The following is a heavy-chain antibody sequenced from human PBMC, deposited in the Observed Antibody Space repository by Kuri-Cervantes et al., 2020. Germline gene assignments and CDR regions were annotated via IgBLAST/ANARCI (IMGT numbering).Heavy chain of an antibody. J-gene: IGHJ5*02. CDR3: ARPRSTSSRGWFDP. D-gene: IGHD2-2*01. Sequence: GESLKISCAASGFTFSSYSMNWVRQAPGKGLEWVSYISSSSSTIYYADSVKGRFTISRDNAKNSLYLQMNSLRAGDTAVYYCARPRSTSSRGWFDPWGQGTLVTVSS. V-gene: IGHV3-48*01. CDR1: GFTFSSYS. CDR2: ISSSSSTI.